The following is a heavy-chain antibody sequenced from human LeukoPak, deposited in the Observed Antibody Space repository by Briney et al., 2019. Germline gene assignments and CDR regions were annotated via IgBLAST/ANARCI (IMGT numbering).Heavy chain of an antibody. CDR1: GGSISSSSYY. V-gene: IGHV4-39*07. Sequence: SETLSLTCTVSGGSISSSSYYWGWIRQPPGKGLEWIGSIYYSGSTYYNPSLKSRVTISVDTSKNQFSLKLSSVTAADTAVYYCARSYSSSWYSSFDIWGHGTMVTVSS. J-gene: IGHJ3*02. CDR3: ARSYSSSWYSSFDI. D-gene: IGHD6-13*01. CDR2: IYYSGST.